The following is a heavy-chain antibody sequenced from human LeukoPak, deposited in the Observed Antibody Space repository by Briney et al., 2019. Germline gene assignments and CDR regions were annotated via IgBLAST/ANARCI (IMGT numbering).Heavy chain of an antibody. Sequence: SETLSLTCTVSGGSISSYYWSWIRQPPGKGLEWIGYIYYSGSTNYDPSLKSRVTISVDTSKNQFSLKLSSVTAADTAVYYCARLGDEAFDYWGQGTLVTVSS. J-gene: IGHJ4*02. CDR3: ARLGDEAFDY. CDR2: IYYSGST. CDR1: GGSISSYY. V-gene: IGHV4-59*08. D-gene: IGHD2-21*02.